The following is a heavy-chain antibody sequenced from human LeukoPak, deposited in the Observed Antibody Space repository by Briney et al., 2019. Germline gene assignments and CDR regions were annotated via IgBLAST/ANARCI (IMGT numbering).Heavy chain of an antibody. V-gene: IGHV1-69*13. Sequence: SVKVSCKASGGTFSSYAISWVRQAPGQGLEWMGGIIPIFGTANYAQKFQGRVTITADESTSTAYMELSSLRSEDTAVYYCARVPTYYYGSGSNFYYYYYMDVWGKGTTVTISS. D-gene: IGHD3-10*01. CDR2: IIPIFGTA. CDR1: GGTFSSYA. J-gene: IGHJ6*03. CDR3: ARVPTYYYGSGSNFYYYYYMDV.